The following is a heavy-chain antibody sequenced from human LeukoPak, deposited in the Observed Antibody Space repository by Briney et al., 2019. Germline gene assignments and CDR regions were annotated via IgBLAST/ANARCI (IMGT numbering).Heavy chain of an antibody. CDR2: IYYSGST. D-gene: IGHD2-8*01. CDR1: GGSISSYY. J-gene: IGHJ6*04. Sequence: SETLSLTCTVSGGSISSYYWSWIRQPPGKGLEWIGYIYYSGSTNYNPSLKSRVTISVDTSKNQFSLKLSSVTAADTAVYYCAALLYPRYYGMDVWGKGTTVIVSS. CDR3: AALLYPRYYGMDV. V-gene: IGHV4-59*01.